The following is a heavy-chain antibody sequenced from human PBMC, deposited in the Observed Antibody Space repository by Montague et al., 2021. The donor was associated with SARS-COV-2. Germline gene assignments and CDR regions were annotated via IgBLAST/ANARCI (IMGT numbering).Heavy chain of an antibody. J-gene: IGHJ6*04. CDR1: GGSFSGYY. V-gene: IGHV4-34*01. CDR2: INHSGST. D-gene: IGHD2-21*02. CDR3: ARDSWHIVVVTAIRDGYYGMDV. Sequence: SETLSLTCAVYGGSFSGYYWSWIRQPPGKGLEWIGEINHSGSTNYNPSLKSRVTISVDTSKNQFSLKLSSVTAADTAVYYCARDSWHIVVVTAIRDGYYGMDVWGKGTTVTVSS.